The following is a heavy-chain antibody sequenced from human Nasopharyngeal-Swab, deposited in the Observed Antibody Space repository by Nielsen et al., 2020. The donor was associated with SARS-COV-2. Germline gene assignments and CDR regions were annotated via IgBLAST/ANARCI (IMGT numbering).Heavy chain of an antibody. Sequence: WIRQPPGKGLEWVAVIYSRGETHYTDSVRGRFTISRDNSNNMVNLQLNSLRAEDTAVYYCARMDFIASRDYWGQGTLVTVSS. D-gene: IGHD6-13*01. CDR2: IYSRGET. CDR3: ARMDFIASRDY. J-gene: IGHJ4*02. V-gene: IGHV3-53*01.